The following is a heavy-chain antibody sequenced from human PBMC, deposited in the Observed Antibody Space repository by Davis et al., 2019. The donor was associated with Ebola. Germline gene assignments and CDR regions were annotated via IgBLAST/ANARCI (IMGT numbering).Heavy chain of an antibody. Sequence: MPSETLSLTCAVYGVSFSGYYWNWIRQPPGKGLEWIGEIKHSGRTNYNPSLKSRVTMSVDTSKNQFSLRVRSVTAADTAVYYCARGGGYGGYGMDVWGQGTTVTVPS. CDR2: IKHSGRT. J-gene: IGHJ6*02. V-gene: IGHV4-34*01. D-gene: IGHD6-25*01. CDR3: ARGGGYGGYGMDV. CDR1: GVSFSGYY.